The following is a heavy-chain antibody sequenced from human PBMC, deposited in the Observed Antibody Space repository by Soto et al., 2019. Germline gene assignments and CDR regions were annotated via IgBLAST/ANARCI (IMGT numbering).Heavy chain of an antibody. CDR3: AKGDAPGDYYYYMDV. J-gene: IGHJ6*03. CDR2: ISYDGSNK. CDR1: GFTFSSYG. V-gene: IGHV3-30*18. Sequence: GGSLRLSCAASGFTFSSYGMHWVRQAPGKGLEWVAVISYDGSNKYYADSVKGRFTISRDNSKNTLYLQMNSLRAEDTAVYYCAKGDAPGDYYYYMDVWGKGTTVTVSS. D-gene: IGHD2-2*01.